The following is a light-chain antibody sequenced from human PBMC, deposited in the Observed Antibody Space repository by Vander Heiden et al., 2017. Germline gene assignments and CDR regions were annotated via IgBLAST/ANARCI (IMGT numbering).Light chain of an antibody. Sequence: QSAPTQPASASGSPGQSITISCTGTSSDVGGYNYVSWYQHNPGKAPKLMIHGVSNRPSGVSDRFSGSKSGNTASLTISGLQAEDEADYYCSSYTSNTTRLFGGGTKLTVL. J-gene: IGLJ2*01. CDR1: SSDVGGYNY. CDR3: SSYTSNTTRL. V-gene: IGLV2-14*03. CDR2: GVS.